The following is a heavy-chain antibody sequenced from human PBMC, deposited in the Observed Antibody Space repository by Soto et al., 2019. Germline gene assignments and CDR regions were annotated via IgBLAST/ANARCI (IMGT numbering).Heavy chain of an antibody. CDR1: GFTFSSYG. D-gene: IGHD6-6*01. CDR3: ASDAYSSSRQLFDY. J-gene: IGHJ4*02. Sequence: ESGGGVVQPGRSLRLSCAASGFTFSSYGMHWVRQAPGKGLEWVAVIWYDGSNKYYADSVKGRFTISRDNSKNTLYLQMNSLRAEDTAVYYCASDAYSSSRQLFDYWGQGTLVTVSS. CDR2: IWYDGSNK. V-gene: IGHV3-33*01.